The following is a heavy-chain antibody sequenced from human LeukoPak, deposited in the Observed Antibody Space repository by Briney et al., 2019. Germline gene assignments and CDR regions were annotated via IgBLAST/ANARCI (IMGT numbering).Heavy chain of an antibody. D-gene: IGHD3-3*01. Sequence: TGGSLRLSCAASGFTFSSYSMNWVRQAPGKGLEWVSYISSSSSTIYYADSVKGRFTISRDNAKNSLYLQMNSLRAEDTAVYYCASDLVGLGYWGQGTLVTVSS. CDR3: ASDLVGLGY. CDR2: ISSSSSTI. V-gene: IGHV3-48*01. CDR1: GFTFSSYS. J-gene: IGHJ4*02.